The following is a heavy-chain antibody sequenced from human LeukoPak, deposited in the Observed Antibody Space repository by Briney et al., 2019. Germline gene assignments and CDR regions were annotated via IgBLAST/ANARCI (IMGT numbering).Heavy chain of an antibody. CDR1: GFIFSTYW. CDR3: AAYDSSGYSRKYFQH. Sequence: GGSLRLSCAASGFIFSTYWMHWVRQAPGKGLVWVSRINSDGRSTGYADSVKGRFTISRDNARNTLYLQMNSLRAEDTAVYYCAAYDSSGYSRKYFQHWGQGTLVTVSS. J-gene: IGHJ1*01. V-gene: IGHV3-74*01. CDR2: INSDGRST. D-gene: IGHD3-22*01.